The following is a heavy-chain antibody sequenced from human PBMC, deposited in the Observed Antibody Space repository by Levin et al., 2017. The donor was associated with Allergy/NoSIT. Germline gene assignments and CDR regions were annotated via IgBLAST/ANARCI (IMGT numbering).Heavy chain of an antibody. CDR2: IKSKGGGGTT. D-gene: IGHD3-3*01. CDR3: TAQKNDVWSGYYNGDY. CDR1: GSTFIDAW. J-gene: IGHJ4*02. Sequence: PGGSLRLSCVVSGSTFIDAWMNWVRQAPGKGLEWVGRIKSKGGGGTTDYAAPVKGRFSISRDDSSKTLYLQMDSLKSEDTGVYYCTAQKNDVWSGYYNGDYGGQGALVTVSS. V-gene: IGHV3-15*07.